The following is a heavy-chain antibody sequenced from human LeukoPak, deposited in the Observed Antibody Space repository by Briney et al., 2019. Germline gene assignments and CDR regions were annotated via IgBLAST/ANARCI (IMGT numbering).Heavy chain of an antibody. V-gene: IGHV4-59*01. Sequence: SEALPLTCTVTVGSIINYYWSWIRQPPGRGVEWMGYIYYSGSTNYNPSLKSRGTISVDTSKNQFSQKLSSVSAADTAVYYCARTLCGDYYDSSEYFGYWGQGTLVTVSS. D-gene: IGHD3-22*01. CDR1: VGSIINYY. CDR2: IYYSGST. J-gene: IGHJ4*02. CDR3: ARTLCGDYYDSSEYFGY.